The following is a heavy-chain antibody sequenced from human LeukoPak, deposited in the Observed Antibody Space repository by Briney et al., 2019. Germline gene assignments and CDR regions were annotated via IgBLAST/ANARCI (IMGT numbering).Heavy chain of an antibody. CDR1: GGSFSGYY. CDR2: INHSGST. D-gene: IGHD6-13*01. CDR3: ARGVAAAGSRSWFDP. Sequence: SETLSLTCAVYGGSFSGYYWSWIRQPPGKGLEWIGEINHSGSTNYNPSLKSRVTISVDTSKNQSSLKLSSVTAADTAVYYCARGVAAAGSRSWFDPWGQGTLVTVSS. V-gene: IGHV4-34*01. J-gene: IGHJ5*02.